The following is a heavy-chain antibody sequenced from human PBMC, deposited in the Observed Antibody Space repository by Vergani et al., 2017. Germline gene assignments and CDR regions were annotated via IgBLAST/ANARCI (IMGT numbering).Heavy chain of an antibody. J-gene: IGHJ3*02. CDR1: GFTFSSYS. V-gene: IGHV3-21*01. CDR3: ARGPIVRATTGAFDI. Sequence: EVQLVESGGGLVKPGGSLRLSCAASGFTFSSYSMNWVRQAPGKGLEWVSSISSSSSYIYYADSVKGRFTISRDNAKNSLYLQMNSLRAEDTAVYYCARGPIVRATTGAFDIWGQGTMVTVSS. D-gene: IGHD1-26*01. CDR2: ISSSSSYI.